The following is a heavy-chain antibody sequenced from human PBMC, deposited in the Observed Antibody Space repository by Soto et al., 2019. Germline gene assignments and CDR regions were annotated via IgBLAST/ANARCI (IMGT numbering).Heavy chain of an antibody. Sequence: EVQLLETGGGLLQPGGSLRLSCAASGFTFSSYDMSWVRQAPGKGLEWVSGIDGSGRNTYYADSVKGRFTIYRDNSKNTQSVQMDSLRVEDTALYYCAKDGGSFCSEGTCYFQAPDYWGQVTLVTVSS. CDR3: AKDGGSFCSEGTCYFQAPDY. D-gene: IGHD2-15*01. CDR1: GFTFSSYD. V-gene: IGHV3-23*01. CDR2: IDGSGRNT. J-gene: IGHJ4*02.